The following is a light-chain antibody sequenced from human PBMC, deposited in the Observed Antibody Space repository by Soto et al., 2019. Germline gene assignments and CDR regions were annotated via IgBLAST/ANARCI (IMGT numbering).Light chain of an antibody. Sequence: EIVLTQSPGTLSLSPGERATLSCRVSQSVSSSFLAWYQQTPGQAPRLLIYGASSRATGIPDRFSGSGSGTDFTLTISRLEPEDFAVYYCQQYGSSPQTFGQGTKVEFK. V-gene: IGKV3-20*01. CDR1: QSVSSSF. CDR3: QQYGSSPQT. J-gene: IGKJ1*01. CDR2: GAS.